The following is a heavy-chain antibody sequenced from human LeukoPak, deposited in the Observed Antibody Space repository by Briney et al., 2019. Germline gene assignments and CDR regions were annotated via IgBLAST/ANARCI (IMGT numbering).Heavy chain of an antibody. D-gene: IGHD2-2*01. CDR3: ARSGYCSSTSCYDY. CDR2: IYYTGST. V-gene: IGHV4-59*01. J-gene: IGHJ4*02. Sequence: SETLSLTCTVSGGSISNYYWSWIRQPPGKGLEWIGYIYYTGSTNYNPSLKSRVTISVDTSKNQLSLKLSSVTAADTAVYYCARSGYCSSTSCYDYWGQGTLVTVSS. CDR1: GGSISNYY.